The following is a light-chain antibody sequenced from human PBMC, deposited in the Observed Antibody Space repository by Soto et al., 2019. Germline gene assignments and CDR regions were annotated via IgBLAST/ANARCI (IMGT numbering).Light chain of an antibody. J-gene: IGLJ3*02. CDR1: SSNIGAGYD. Sequence: QSVLTQPPSVSGAPGQRVTISCTGSSSNIGAGYDVHWYQQLPGTAPKLLIYGNSNRPSGVPDRFSGSKSGTSASLAITGLQAEDGAEYYRQSYDSRRSGSVFGGGTKL. V-gene: IGLV1-40*01. CDR3: QSYDSRRSGSV. CDR2: GNS.